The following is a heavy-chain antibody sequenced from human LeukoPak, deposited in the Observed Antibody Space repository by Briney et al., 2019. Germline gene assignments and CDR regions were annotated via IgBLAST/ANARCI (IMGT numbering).Heavy chain of an antibody. J-gene: IGHJ4*02. CDR1: GGSISSSSYY. CDR2: IYYSGST. V-gene: IGHV4-39*07. Sequence: PSETLSLTCTVSGGSISSSSYYWGWIRQPPGKGLEWIGSIYYSGSTYYNPSLKSRVTISVDTSKNQFSLKLSSVTAADTAVYYCARSEEVGAPGYFDYWGQGTLVTVSS. D-gene: IGHD1-26*01. CDR3: ARSEEVGAPGYFDY.